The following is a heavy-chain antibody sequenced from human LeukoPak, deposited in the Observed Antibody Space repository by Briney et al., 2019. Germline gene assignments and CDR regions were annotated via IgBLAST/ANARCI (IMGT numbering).Heavy chain of an antibody. CDR2: IYSGGST. CDR3: AREATRYFDWLSNYYYYYGMDV. D-gene: IGHD3-9*01. Sequence: GGSLRLSCAASGFTVSSNYMSWVRQAPGKGLELVSVIYSGGSTYYADSVKGRFIISRDNSKNTLYLQMNSLRAEDTAVYYCAREATRYFDWLSNYYYYYGMDVWGQGNTVTVSS. J-gene: IGHJ6*02. CDR1: GFTVSSNY. V-gene: IGHV3-53*01.